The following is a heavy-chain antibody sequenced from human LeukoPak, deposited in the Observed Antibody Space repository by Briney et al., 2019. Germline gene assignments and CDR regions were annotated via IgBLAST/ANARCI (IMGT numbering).Heavy chain of an antibody. Sequence: GGSLRLSCAASGFTFSSYAMSWVRQAPGKGLEWVSAISGSASSTYYADSVKGRFTISRDNSKNTLYLQMNSLRAEDTAVYYCVKGPLSPPLYWYFDLRGRGTLVTVSS. J-gene: IGHJ2*01. V-gene: IGHV3-23*01. CDR2: ISGSASST. CDR1: GFTFSSYA. CDR3: VKGPLSPPLYWYFDL.